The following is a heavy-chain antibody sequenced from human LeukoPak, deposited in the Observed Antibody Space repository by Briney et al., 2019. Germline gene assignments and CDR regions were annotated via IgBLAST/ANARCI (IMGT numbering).Heavy chain of an antibody. J-gene: IGHJ4*02. CDR1: GGSTSSGDYY. Sequence: SETLSLTCTVSGGSTSSGDYYWSWTRQPPGKGLEWIGFISYSGSTYHNPSLKSRVTMSVDTSKNQFSLNLRSVSAADTAVYYCARDRYSYGFWGQGILVTVSS. V-gene: IGHV4-61*08. CDR2: ISYSGST. D-gene: IGHD5-18*01. CDR3: ARDRYSYGF.